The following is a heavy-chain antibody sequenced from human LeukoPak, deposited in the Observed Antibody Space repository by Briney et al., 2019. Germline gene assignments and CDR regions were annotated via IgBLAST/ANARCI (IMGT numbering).Heavy chain of an antibody. V-gene: IGHV3-30-3*01. CDR1: GFTFSSYA. CDR3: ARGLAQVDY. J-gene: IGHJ4*02. Sequence: GGSLRLSCAASGFTFSSYAMSWVRQAPGKGLEWVAVISYDGSNQYYADSVKGRFTISRDNSKNTLYLQMNSLRAEDTAVYYCARGLAQVDYWGQGSLVTVSS. CDR2: ISYDGSNQ. D-gene: IGHD5-12*01.